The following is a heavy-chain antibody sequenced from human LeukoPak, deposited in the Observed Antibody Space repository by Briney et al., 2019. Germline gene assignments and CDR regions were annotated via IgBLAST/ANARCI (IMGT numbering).Heavy chain of an antibody. CDR3: ASSTLGYFDY. V-gene: IGHV3-7*05. CDR1: GFSFSSSW. J-gene: IGHJ4*01. D-gene: IGHD7-27*01. Sequence: PGGSLRLSCAASGFSFSSSWMNWVRQAPGKGLEWVANIKQDGSEKYYVDSVKGRFTISRDNARNSLYLQMNSLRAEDTAVYYCASSTLGYFDYWGHGTLVTVSS. CDR2: IKQDGSEK.